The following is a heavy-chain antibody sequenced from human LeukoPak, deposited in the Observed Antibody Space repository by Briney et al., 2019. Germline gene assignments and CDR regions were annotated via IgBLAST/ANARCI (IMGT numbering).Heavy chain of an antibody. CDR2: IIPILGIA. J-gene: IGHJ4*02. CDR1: GGTFSSYA. D-gene: IGHD6-13*01. CDR3: ARVWGSSSYFDY. V-gene: IGHV1-69*04. Sequence: SVKVSCKASGGTFSSYAISWVRQAPGQGLEWMGRIIPILGIANYAQKFQGRVTITADKSTSTAYMELSSLRSEDTAVYYCARVWGSSSYFDYWGQGTLVPSPQ.